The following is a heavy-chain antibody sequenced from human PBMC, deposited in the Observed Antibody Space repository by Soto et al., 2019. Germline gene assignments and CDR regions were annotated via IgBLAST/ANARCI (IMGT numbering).Heavy chain of an antibody. Sequence: ASVKVSCKASGGTFSSYTISWVRQAPGQGLEWMGRIIPILGIANYAQKFQGRVTITADKSTSTAYMELSSLRSEDTAVYYCARRGGGYSSSWYYMDVWGKGTTVTVSS. V-gene: IGHV1-69*02. D-gene: IGHD6-13*01. J-gene: IGHJ6*03. CDR3: ARRGGGYSSSWYYMDV. CDR2: IIPILGIA. CDR1: GGTFSSYT.